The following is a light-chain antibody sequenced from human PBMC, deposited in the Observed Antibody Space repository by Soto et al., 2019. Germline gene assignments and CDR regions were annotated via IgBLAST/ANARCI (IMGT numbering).Light chain of an antibody. V-gene: IGKV1-12*01. CDR3: QQGYGLPLT. Sequence: DIEMTQSPSSVSASVGERITITCRASQKSNSWLGWHQQQPEQATHLLLVSASTLKGGVPSRFSGSGSGTDFTLTITNVQPEVVAIYYCQQGYGLPLTCGPGTKVDLK. J-gene: IGKJ3*01. CDR2: SAS. CDR1: QKSNSW.